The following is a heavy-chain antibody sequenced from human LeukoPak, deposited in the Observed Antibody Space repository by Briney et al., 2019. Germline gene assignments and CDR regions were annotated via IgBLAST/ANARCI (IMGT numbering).Heavy chain of an antibody. V-gene: IGHV1-2*02. CDR1: GSAFTEYY. CDR2: INPNSGGA. D-gene: IGHD3-3*01. J-gene: IGHJ4*02. Sequence: ASVKVSCKASGSAFTEYYMHWVRQAPGQGLEWMGWINPNSGGAHYAPKFQGRVTMTTDTSITTAYMELSRLKFDDTAVYYCARNDGVVWGQGTLVTVSS. CDR3: ARNDGVV.